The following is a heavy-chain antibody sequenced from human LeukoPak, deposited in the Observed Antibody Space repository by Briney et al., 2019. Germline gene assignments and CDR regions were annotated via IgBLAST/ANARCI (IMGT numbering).Heavy chain of an antibody. D-gene: IGHD4-23*01. CDR3: ARERNGDYGGYYVDY. Sequence: SQTLSLTCTVSGASISRGAHYWSWLRQLPGRGREWLGYIHYSGTTYSSQSLHSRVIISIDTSQNPFSLQLTSVTAADTAVYYCARERNGDYGGYYVDYWGQGALVTVSS. V-gene: IGHV4-31*03. J-gene: IGHJ4*02. CDR1: GASISRGAHY. CDR2: IHYSGTT.